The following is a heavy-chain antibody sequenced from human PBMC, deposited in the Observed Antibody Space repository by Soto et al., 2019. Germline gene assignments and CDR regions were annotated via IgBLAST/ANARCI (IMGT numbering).Heavy chain of an antibody. CDR3: ARHPHPYFIGYGAGTYYYYYYMDV. CDR2: IYPGDSDT. D-gene: IGHD3-10*01. V-gene: IGHV5-51*01. Sequence: GESLKISCKGSGYSFTSYWIGWVRQMPGKGLEWMGIIYPGDSDTRYSPSFQGQVTISADKSISTAYMQWSSLKASDTAMYYCARHPHPYFIGYGAGTYYYYYYMDVRGKGTTVTVSS. CDR1: GYSFTSYW. J-gene: IGHJ6*03.